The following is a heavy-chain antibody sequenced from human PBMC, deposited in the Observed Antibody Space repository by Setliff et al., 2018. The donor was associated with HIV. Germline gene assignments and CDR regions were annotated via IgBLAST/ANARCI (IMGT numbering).Heavy chain of an antibody. CDR1: GFTFSNNW. CDR2: INEDGSEK. Sequence: PGGSLRLSCAASGFTFSNNWMSWVRQAPGKGLEWVANINEDGSEKYYVDSVKGRFTISRDNAKNSLYLQMNSLRAEDTAVYYCARVRCGSTDCHWGPGTLVTVSS. V-gene: IGHV3-7*03. J-gene: IGHJ4*02. CDR3: ARVRCGSTDCH. D-gene: IGHD2-2*01.